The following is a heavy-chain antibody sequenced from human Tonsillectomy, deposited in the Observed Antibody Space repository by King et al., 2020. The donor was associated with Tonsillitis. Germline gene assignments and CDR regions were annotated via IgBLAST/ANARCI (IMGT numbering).Heavy chain of an antibody. J-gene: IGHJ6*03. CDR1: GFTFDDYA. CDR2: ISWNSGNI. Sequence: VQLVEFGGGLVQPGRSLRLSCAASGFTFDDYAMHWVRQAPGKGLEWVSGISWNSGNIGYAESVKGRFTISRDNAKNSLYLQMNSLRAEDTALYYCAKDRGSHYYYYMDVWGKGTTVTVSS. CDR3: AKDRGSHYYYYMDV. V-gene: IGHV3-9*01. D-gene: IGHD3-10*01.